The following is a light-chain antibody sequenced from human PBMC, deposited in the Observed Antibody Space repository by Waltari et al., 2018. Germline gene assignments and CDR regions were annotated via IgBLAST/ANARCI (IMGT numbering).Light chain of an antibody. Sequence: EKVMTQSPATLSVSPGERATLSCRASQSISTNLAWYQQKPGQAPRLLIYGASTRATGIPARFSGSGSGTEFTLSIGSLQSEDFAIYYCQQYNNWPRTFGQGTKVEIK. CDR1: QSISTN. J-gene: IGKJ1*01. CDR2: GAS. CDR3: QQYNNWPRT. V-gene: IGKV3-15*01.